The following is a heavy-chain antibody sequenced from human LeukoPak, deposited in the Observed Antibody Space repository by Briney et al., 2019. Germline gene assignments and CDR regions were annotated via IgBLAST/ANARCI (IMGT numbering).Heavy chain of an antibody. CDR2: INPNSGDT. D-gene: IGHD3-16*01. Sequence: GASVKVSCKASGYSFTGYFMQWVRQARGQGLEWMGWINPNSGDTNYAQKFRGRVIMTRDTSISTAYMELSRLRSDDAAVYYCARRFYYAMDVWGQGTTVTVSS. V-gene: IGHV1-2*02. J-gene: IGHJ6*02. CDR1: GYSFTGYF. CDR3: ARRFYYAMDV.